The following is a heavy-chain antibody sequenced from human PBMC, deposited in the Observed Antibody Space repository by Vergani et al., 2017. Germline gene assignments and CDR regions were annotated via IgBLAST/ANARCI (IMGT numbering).Heavy chain of an antibody. J-gene: IGHJ4*02. Sequence: EVQLLESGGGLVQPGGSLRLSCAASGFTFSSYAMSWVRQAPGKGLEWVSALSGSGDTTYYADSVKGRFTISRDNSKNTLYLQMNSLRADDTAVYYCAKGPIGDYWGQGTLVTVSS. CDR1: GFTFSSYA. V-gene: IGHV3-23*01. D-gene: IGHD3-10*01. CDR2: LSGSGDTT. CDR3: AKGPIGDY.